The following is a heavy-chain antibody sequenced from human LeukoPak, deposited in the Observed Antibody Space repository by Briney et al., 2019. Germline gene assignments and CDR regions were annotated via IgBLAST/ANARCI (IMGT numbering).Heavy chain of an antibody. J-gene: IGHJ4*02. CDR3: ARQARGIGHTNYYGYFDY. CDR1: GGSISSYY. V-gene: IGHV4-59*08. Sequence: SETLSLTCTVSGGSISSYYWSWIRQPAGKGLEWIGYIYYSGSTNYNPSLKSRVTISVDTSKNQFSLKLSSVTAADTAVYYCARQARGIGHTNYYGYFDYWGQGTLVTVSS. CDR2: IYYSGST. D-gene: IGHD3-10*01.